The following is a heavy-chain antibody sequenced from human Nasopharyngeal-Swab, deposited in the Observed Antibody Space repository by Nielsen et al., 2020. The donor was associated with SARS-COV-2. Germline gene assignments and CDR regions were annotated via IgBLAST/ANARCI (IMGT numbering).Heavy chain of an antibody. D-gene: IGHD3-10*01. J-gene: IGHJ4*02. CDR2: IYSGGST. CDR1: GFTVSSNY. V-gene: IGHV3-53*05. Sequence: GESLKISCAASGFTVSSNYMSWVRQAPGKGLEWVSVIYSGGSTYYADSVKGRFTISRDNSKNTLYLQMNSLRAEDTAVYYCARGKVRVIWDYWGQGTLVTVSS. CDR3: ARGKVRVIWDY.